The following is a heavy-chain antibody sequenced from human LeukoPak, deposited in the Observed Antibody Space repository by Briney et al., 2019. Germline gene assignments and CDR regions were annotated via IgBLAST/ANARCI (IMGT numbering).Heavy chain of an antibody. D-gene: IGHD1-1*01. Sequence: GASVKVSCKASGGTSSSYAISWVRQAPGQGLEWMGGIIPIFGTANYAQKFQGRVTITVDESTSTAYMELSSLRSEDTAVYYCASSRNAEKPFDYWGQGTLVTVSS. CDR3: ASSRNAEKPFDY. CDR2: IIPIFGTA. V-gene: IGHV1-69*13. CDR1: GGTSSSYA. J-gene: IGHJ4*02.